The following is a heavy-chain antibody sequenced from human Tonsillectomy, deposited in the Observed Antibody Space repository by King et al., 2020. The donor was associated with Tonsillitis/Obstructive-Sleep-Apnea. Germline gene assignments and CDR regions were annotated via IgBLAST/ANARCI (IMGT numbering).Heavy chain of an antibody. J-gene: IGHJ4*02. Sequence: QLVQSGAEVKKPGASVKVSCQVSGYTLTELSMHWVRQAPGKGLEWMGGFDPEDGETIYAQKFQGRVTMTEDTSTDTAYMELSSLRSEDTAVYYCATLNTLPGYSSGWYPLFSGFDYWGQGTLVTVSS. CDR3: ATLNTLPGYSSGWYPLFSGFDY. V-gene: IGHV1-24*01. D-gene: IGHD6-19*01. CDR1: GYTLTELS. CDR2: FDPEDGET.